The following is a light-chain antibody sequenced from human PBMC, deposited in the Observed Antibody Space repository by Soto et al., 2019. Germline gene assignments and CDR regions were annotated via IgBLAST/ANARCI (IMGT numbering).Light chain of an antibody. J-gene: IGLJ1*01. CDR1: SSDVGGYNY. CDR3: SSYTSSSTDV. CDR2: EVS. V-gene: IGLV2-14*01. Sequence: QSVLTQPASVSGSPGQSITISCTGASSDVGGYNYVSWYQHHPGKAPKLMICEVSNRPSGVSNRFSGSKSGNTASLTISGLQAEDEADYYCSSYTSSSTDVFGTGTKVTVL.